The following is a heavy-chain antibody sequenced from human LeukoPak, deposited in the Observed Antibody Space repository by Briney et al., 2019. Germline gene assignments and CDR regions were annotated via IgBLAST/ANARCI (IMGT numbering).Heavy chain of an antibody. D-gene: IGHD6-19*01. V-gene: IGHV3-30*04. CDR3: ARTPRGSGSGWHDY. J-gene: IGHJ4*02. Sequence: GGSLRLSCAASGFTFSSYAMHWVRQAPGKGLEWVAVISYDGSNKYYADSVKGRFTISRDNSKNTLYLQMNSLRAEDTAVYYCARTPRGSGSGWHDYWGQGTLVTVSS. CDR2: ISYDGSNK. CDR1: GFTFSSYA.